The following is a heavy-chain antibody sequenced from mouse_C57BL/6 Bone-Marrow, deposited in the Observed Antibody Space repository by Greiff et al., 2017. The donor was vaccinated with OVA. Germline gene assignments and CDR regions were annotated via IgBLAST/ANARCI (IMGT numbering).Heavy chain of an antibody. CDR3: ARYYYYGSSYVWFAY. CDR1: GYTFTSYW. CDR2: IHPNSGST. J-gene: IGHJ3*01. Sequence: QVQLKQPGAELVKPGASVKLSCKASGYTFTSYWMHWVKQRPGQGLEWIGMIHPNSGSTNYNEKFKSKATLTVDKSSSTAYMQLSSLTSEDSAVYYCARYYYYGSSYVWFAYWGQGTLVTVSA. D-gene: IGHD1-1*01. V-gene: IGHV1-64*01.